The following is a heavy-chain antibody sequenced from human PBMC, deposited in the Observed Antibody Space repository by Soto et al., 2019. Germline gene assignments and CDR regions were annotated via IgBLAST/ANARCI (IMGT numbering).Heavy chain of an antibody. Sequence: EVQLVESGGGLVQPGGSLRLSCAASGFTFNNFWMYWVRQTPEKGLVWVSGINSDGTTTIYADSVKGRLTLSRDNAKNTLYLQRNSLTVEDKAIYYCVRDIRWGQGTLVTVSS. J-gene: IGHJ4*02. CDR1: GFTFNNFW. CDR2: INSDGTTT. V-gene: IGHV3-74*01. CDR3: VRDIR.